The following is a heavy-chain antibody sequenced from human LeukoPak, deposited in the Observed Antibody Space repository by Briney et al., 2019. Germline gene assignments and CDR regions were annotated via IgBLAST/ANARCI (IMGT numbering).Heavy chain of an antibody. D-gene: IGHD6-19*01. CDR2: IIPIFGTA. J-gene: IGHJ1*01. CDR3: TSARYGSGSYLEYFHQ. V-gene: IGHV1-69*05. Sequence: ASVKVSCKASGGNYSSYAISWVRQAPGQGLEWMGRIIPIFGTANYAQKFQGRVTITTDESTSTAYMELSSLRSEDTAVYYCTSARYGSGSYLEYFHQWSQGTLATVSS. CDR1: GGNYSSYA.